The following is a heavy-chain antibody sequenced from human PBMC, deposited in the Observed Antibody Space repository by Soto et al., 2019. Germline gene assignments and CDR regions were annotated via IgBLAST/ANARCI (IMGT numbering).Heavy chain of an antibody. D-gene: IGHD3-10*01. CDR2: INAFNGNT. Sequence: QVPLVQSGVEVKKPGASVKVSCKASGYTFTSYGVSWVRQAPGQGLEWMGWINAFNGNTNYAQKLQGRVTVTTDTSTHTAYMELRSLRSDDTAVYYCARGAYYLGSGANYFDPWGQGTLVTVSS. J-gene: IGHJ5*02. CDR1: GYTFTSYG. V-gene: IGHV1-18*01. CDR3: ARGAYYLGSGANYFDP.